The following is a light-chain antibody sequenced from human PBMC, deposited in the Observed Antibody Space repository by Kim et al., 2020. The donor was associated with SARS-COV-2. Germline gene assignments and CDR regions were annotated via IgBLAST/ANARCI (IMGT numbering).Light chain of an antibody. Sequence: DIQMTQSPSSLSASIGERVTITCRASQSISTYLNWYQHKPGTAPKLLIYGASTLQSGVPSRFSGSGSGTDFTLAINSVQPEDYAIYYCQQSNDDPPHTFGQGTKLEI. V-gene: IGKV1-39*01. CDR3: QQSNDDPPHT. CDR2: GAS. J-gene: IGKJ2*01. CDR1: QSISTY.